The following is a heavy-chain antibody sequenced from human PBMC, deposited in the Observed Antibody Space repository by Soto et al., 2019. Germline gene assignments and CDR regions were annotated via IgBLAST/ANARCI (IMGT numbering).Heavy chain of an antibody. CDR2: VSNDGSNN. Sequence: QVQLVESGGGVVQPGRSLRLSCAASGFTFSSYVMHWVRQAPGKGLEWVAVVSNDGSNNDYADSVKGRFTISRDNSKNTLYLQMNSLRAEDTAVYYCAKVLLTYTSGWYHPHFDYWGQGTLVTVSS. D-gene: IGHD6-19*01. V-gene: IGHV3-30*18. CDR3: AKVLLTYTSGWYHPHFDY. CDR1: GFTFSSYV. J-gene: IGHJ4*02.